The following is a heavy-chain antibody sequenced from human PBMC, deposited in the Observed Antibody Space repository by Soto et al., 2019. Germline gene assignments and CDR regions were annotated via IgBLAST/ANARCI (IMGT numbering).Heavy chain of an antibody. CDR2: IYYSGRT. CDR1: GGSISSYY. J-gene: IGHJ5*02. CDR3: ARGYCSSTICYIWDNWFDP. Sequence: PSETLSLTCTVSGGSISSYYWSWIRQPPGKGLEWIGYIYYSGRTNYNPSLKSRVTISVDTSKYQFSLKLSSVTAADTAVYYCARGYCSSTICYIWDNWFDPWGQGSLVTVS. V-gene: IGHV4-59*01. D-gene: IGHD2-2*02.